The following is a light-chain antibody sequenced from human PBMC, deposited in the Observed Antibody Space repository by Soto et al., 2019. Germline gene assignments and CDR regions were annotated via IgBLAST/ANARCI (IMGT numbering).Light chain of an antibody. V-gene: IGLV4-69*01. Sequence: QPVLTQSPSASASLGASVKLTCTLSSGHSSYAIAWHQQQPEKGPRYLMKLNSDGSHSKGDGIPDSFSGSSSGAERYLTISSLQSEDEADYYCQTWGTGIHVVFGGGTKVTVL. CDR2: LNSDGSH. CDR3: QTWGTGIHVV. CDR1: SGHSSYA. J-gene: IGLJ2*01.